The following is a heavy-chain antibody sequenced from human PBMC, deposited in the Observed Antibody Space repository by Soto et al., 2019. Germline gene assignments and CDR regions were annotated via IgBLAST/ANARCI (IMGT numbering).Heavy chain of an antibody. CDR2: ISYDGSNK. J-gene: IGHJ5*02. CDR1: GFTFSSYG. CDR3: AKGWEWNWPWFGP. D-gene: IGHD1-26*01. Sequence: PGGSLRLSCAASGFTFSSYGMHWVRQAPGKGLEWVAVISYDGSNKYYADSVKGRFTISRDNSKNTLYLQMNSLRAEDTAVYYCAKGWEWNWPWFGPWGQGTRVTVSS. V-gene: IGHV3-30*18.